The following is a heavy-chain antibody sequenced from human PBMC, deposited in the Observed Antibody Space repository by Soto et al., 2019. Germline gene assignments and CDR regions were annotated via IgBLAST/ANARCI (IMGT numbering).Heavy chain of an antibody. D-gene: IGHD2-8*01. Sequence: HGESLKISCKGPGHLFNNHWIGWVRQTPGKGLEWMGLIFTRDSETKTSPSFQGHVSFSVDNSINTVYLQWTSVTAADRAMYFCARYNSYAIDYWGRGTLVTVSS. V-gene: IGHV5-51*01. CDR2: IFTRDSET. CDR3: ARYNSYAIDY. CDR1: GHLFNNHW. J-gene: IGHJ4*02.